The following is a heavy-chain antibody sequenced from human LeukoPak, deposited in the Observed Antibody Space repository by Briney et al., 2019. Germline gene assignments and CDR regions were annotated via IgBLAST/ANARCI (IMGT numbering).Heavy chain of an antibody. CDR2: ITGSGAGT. V-gene: IGHV3-23*01. D-gene: IGHD4-17*01. CDR1: GFTFINYA. Sequence: PGGSLRLSCAGSGFTFINYAMIWVRQAPGKGLEWVAAITGSGAGTHYADSVKGRFTVSRDNSKSTLYLQMNSLRPEDTAVYYCAKDPNGDYIGAFDFWGQGTMVTVSS. CDR3: AKDPNGDYIGAFDF. J-gene: IGHJ3*01.